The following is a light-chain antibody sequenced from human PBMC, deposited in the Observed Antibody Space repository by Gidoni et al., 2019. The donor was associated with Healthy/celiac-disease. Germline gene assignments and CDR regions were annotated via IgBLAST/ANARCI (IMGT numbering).Light chain of an antibody. CDR1: QSISSW. J-gene: IGKJ2*01. CDR2: KAS. Sequence: DLQMTHSPSTLSASVGDRVPITCRASQSISSWLAWYQQKPGKAPKLLIYKASSLESGVPSRFSGSGSGTEFTLTISSLQPDDFATYYCQQYNSYSPGYTFGQGTKLEIK. V-gene: IGKV1-5*03. CDR3: QQYNSYSPGYT.